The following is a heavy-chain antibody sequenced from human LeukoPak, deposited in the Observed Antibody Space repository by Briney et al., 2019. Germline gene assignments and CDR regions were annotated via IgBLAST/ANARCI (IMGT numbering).Heavy chain of an antibody. D-gene: IGHD2-2*01. J-gene: IGHJ6*02. V-gene: IGHV3-23*01. CDR1: GFTFSSYW. Sequence: GESLRLSCAASGFTFSSYWMGWVRQAPGKGPEWVSGITGSSASTFYAASVKGRFTISRDNSKNTVSLQMSSLRAEDTAIYYCARYESGYYGFDVWGQGTTVTVSS. CDR2: ITGSSAST. CDR3: ARYESGYYGFDV.